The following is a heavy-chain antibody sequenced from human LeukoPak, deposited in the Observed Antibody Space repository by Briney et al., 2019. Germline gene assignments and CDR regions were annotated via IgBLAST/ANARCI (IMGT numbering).Heavy chain of an antibody. V-gene: IGHV3-30*02. CDR3: ARDT. CDR2: IRSDGSNK. Sequence: GGSLRLSCAASGFSFSTYGMHWVRQAPGKGLEWVAFIRSDGSNKYYADSVKGRFIISRDNAKNSLYLQMNSLRAEDTAVYYCARDTWGQGTMVTVSS. CDR1: GFSFSTYG. J-gene: IGHJ3*01.